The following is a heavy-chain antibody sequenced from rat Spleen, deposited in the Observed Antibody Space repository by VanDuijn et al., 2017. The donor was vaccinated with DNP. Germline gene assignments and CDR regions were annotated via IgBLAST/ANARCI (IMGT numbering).Heavy chain of an antibody. CDR1: GFTFSDYN. J-gene: IGHJ2*01. V-gene: IGHV5S10*01. Sequence: EVQLVESGGGLVQPGRSLKLSCAASGFTFSDYNMAWVRQAPKKGLEWVAIISHTDDTTYYPDSVRGRFTISRDNAHSSLYLQMNSLNSEDTAIYYCTREQHYHFDYWGQGVVVTVSS. D-gene: IGHD1-10*01. CDR2: ISHTDDTT. CDR3: TREQHYHFDY.